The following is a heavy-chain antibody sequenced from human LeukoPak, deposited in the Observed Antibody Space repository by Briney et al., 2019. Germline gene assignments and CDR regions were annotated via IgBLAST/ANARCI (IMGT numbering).Heavy chain of an antibody. D-gene: IGHD3-22*01. CDR1: GFTFSSYS. Sequence: GGTLRLSCAASGFTFSSYSMNWVRQAPGKGLEWVSYINSSSSTIYYADSVKGRFTISRDNAKNSLYLQTNSLRAEDTAVYYCARDQLYYYDSSGWYTFDYWGQGTLVPVS. CDR2: INSSSSTI. J-gene: IGHJ4*02. CDR3: ARDQLYYYDSSGWYTFDY. V-gene: IGHV3-48*01.